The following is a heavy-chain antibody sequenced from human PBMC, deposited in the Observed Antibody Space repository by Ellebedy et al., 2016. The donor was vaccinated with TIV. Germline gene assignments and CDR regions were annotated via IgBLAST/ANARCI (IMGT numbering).Heavy chain of an antibody. J-gene: IGHJ6*03. CDR3: ARRNVELLTVEDYYYYMDV. D-gene: IGHD2-15*01. CDR2: IYHSGST. V-gene: IGHV4-34*01. CDR1: GGSFSGYY. Sequence: SQTLSLTCAVYGGSFSGYYWTWIRQPPGKGMEWIGEIYHSGSTTYNPSLESRLTISVDTSKNQFSLRLSSVTAADTAVYYCARRNVELLTVEDYYYYMDVWGKGTTVTVSS.